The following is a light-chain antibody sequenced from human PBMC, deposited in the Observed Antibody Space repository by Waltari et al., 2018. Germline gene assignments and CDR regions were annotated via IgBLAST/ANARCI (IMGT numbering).Light chain of an antibody. CDR2: KVS. V-gene: IGKV2-30*01. CDR1: QSLVYSDGNIY. CDR3: MQGTNWPQS. Sequence: EVVMTQSPLSLPVTLGQPASISGRSSQSLVYSDGNIYLNWFQQRPGQSPRRLIYKVSRRDSGVPDRFSGSGSGTDFTLRISRVEAEDVGLYFCMQGTNWPQSFGQGTKLEIK. J-gene: IGKJ2*03.